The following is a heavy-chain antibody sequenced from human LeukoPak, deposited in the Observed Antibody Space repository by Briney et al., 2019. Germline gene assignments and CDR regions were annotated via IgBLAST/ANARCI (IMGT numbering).Heavy chain of an antibody. CDR1: GFTVSSNY. Sequence: GGSLRLSCAASGFTVSSNYMSWVRQAPGKGLEWVSVIYSGGSTYYADSVKGRFTISRDNSKNTLYLQMNSLRAEDTAVYYCAREGGDGHNFSPNYFDYWGQGTLVTVSS. D-gene: IGHD5-24*01. V-gene: IGHV3-66*01. CDR2: IYSGGST. J-gene: IGHJ4*02. CDR3: AREGGDGHNFSPNYFDY.